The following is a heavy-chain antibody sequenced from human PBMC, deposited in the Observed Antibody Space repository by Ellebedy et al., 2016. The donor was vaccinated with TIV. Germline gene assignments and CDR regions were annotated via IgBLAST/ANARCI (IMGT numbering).Heavy chain of an antibody. CDR3: ARDGFQKVPAASTKSNWFDP. CDR2: INPSGGST. CDR1: GYTFTGYY. D-gene: IGHD2-2*01. J-gene: IGHJ5*02. V-gene: IGHV1-46*01. Sequence: ASVKVSXXASGYTFTGYYMHWVRQAPGQGLEWMGIINPSGGSTSYAQKFQGRVTMTRDTSTSTVYMELSSLRSEDTAVYYCARDGFQKVPAASTKSNWFDPWGQGTLVTVSS.